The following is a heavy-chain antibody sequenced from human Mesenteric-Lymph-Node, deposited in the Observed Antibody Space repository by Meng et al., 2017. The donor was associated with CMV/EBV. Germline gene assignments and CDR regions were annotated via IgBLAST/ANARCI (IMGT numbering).Heavy chain of an antibody. CDR2: IIPILGIA. J-gene: IGHJ4*02. Sequence: SGRTFSSYIISWVRQAPGQGLECMGGIIPILGIANYAQNFQGRVTITADKSTSTAYMELSSLRSEDTAVYYCARIHCSGGSCSHLDYWGQGTLVTVSS. D-gene: IGHD2-15*01. CDR3: ARIHCSGGSCSHLDY. V-gene: IGHV1-69*02. CDR1: GRTFSSYI.